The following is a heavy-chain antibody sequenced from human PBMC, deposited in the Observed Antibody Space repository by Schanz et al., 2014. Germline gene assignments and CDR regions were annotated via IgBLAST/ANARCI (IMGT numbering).Heavy chain of an antibody. CDR2: ISVYHGHT. Sequence: QVQLVQSGGEVKKPGASATVSCKASGYTFNNHGISWVRQAPGQGLEWMGWISVYHGHTNYAEKVHGRVTMTTDTSTSTRCMGQRSLLPDDTAVYYCVRDAGWGLGDYHDMDVWIQGPSV. J-gene: IGHJ6*01. CDR3: VRDAGWGLGDYHDMDV. V-gene: IGHV1-18*01. CDR1: GYTFNNHG. D-gene: IGHD3-10*01.